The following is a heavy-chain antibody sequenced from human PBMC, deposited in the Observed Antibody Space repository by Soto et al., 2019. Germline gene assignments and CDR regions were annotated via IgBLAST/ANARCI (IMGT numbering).Heavy chain of an antibody. V-gene: IGHV4-34*01. CDR2: INHSGST. D-gene: IGHD2-2*01. CDR3: ARCGSTSCYFDY. Sequence: QVQLQQWGAGLLKPSETLSLTCAVYGGSFSGYYWSWIRQPPGKGLEWIGEINHSGSTNYNPSLKSRVTISVDPSKNQFSLKLSSVTAADTAVYYCARCGSTSCYFDYWGQGTLVTVSS. CDR1: GGSFSGYY. J-gene: IGHJ4*02.